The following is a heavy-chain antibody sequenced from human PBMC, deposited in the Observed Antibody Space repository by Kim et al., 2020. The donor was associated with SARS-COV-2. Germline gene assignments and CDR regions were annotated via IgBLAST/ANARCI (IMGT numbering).Heavy chain of an antibody. J-gene: IGHJ5*02. CDR3: ARNPSIAALNWFDP. V-gene: IGHV4-39*01. D-gene: IGHD6-6*01. Sequence: NPSLKSRVTISVDTSKNQFSLKLSSVTAADTAVYYCARNPSIAALNWFDPWGQGTLVTVSS.